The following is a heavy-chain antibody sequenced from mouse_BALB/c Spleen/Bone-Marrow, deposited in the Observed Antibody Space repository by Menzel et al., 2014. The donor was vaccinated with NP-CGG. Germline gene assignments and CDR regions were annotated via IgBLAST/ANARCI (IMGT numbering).Heavy chain of an antibody. CDR1: GFNIKDIY. J-gene: IGHJ2*01. CDR3: ANYYYGYYFDY. Sequence: EVQLQQSGAELVKPGASVKLSCTASGFNIKDIYMHWVKQRPEQGLEWIGRIDPANGNTKYDPKFQDKATMAADTSSNTAYLQLSSLTSEDTAVYYCANYYYGYYFDYWGQGTTLTVSS. D-gene: IGHD1-1*01. V-gene: IGHV14-3*02. CDR2: IDPANGNT.